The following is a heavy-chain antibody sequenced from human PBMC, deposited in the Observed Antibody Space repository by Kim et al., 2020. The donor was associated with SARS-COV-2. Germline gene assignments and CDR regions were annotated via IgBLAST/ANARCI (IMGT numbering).Heavy chain of an antibody. V-gene: IGHV4-31*03. CDR1: GASISSADYF. D-gene: IGHD1-1*01. CDR2: IYYSGST. Sequence: SETLSLTCTVSGASISSADYFWSWIRQHPGKGLEWIGDIYYSGSTHYNPSLKSRVSMSVDTSKNQFSLKLNSVTAADTAVYYCARATVIITNWNDWGQGTLLTVSS. J-gene: IGHJ4*02. CDR3: ARATVIITNWND.